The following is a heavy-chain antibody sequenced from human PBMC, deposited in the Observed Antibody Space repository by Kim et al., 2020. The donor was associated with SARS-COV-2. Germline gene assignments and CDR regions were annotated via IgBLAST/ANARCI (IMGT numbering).Heavy chain of an antibody. D-gene: IGHD3-10*01. CDR1: GFTFGDYA. V-gene: IGHV3-49*03. CDR3: TRDDRYYYGSGRSPYYFDY. Sequence: GGSLRLSCTASGFTFGDYAMSWFRQAPGKGLEWVGFIRSKAYGGTTEYAASVKGRFTISRDDSKSIAYLQMNSLKTEDTAVYYCTRDDRYYYGSGRSPYYFDYWGQGTLVTVSS. CDR2: IRSKAYGGTT. J-gene: IGHJ4*02.